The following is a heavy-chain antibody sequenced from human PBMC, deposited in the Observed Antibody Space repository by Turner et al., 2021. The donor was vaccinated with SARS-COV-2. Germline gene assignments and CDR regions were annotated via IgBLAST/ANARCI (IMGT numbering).Heavy chain of an antibody. CDR2: IYSGGST. Sequence: QVQLVESGGGVVQPGRSLRLSCAASGFTFSSYAMHWVRQAPGKGLEWVAVIYSGGSTYYADSVKGRFTISRDNSKNTLYLQMNSLRAEDTAVYYCARDLYYYGMDVWGQGTTVTVSS. J-gene: IGHJ6*02. CDR3: ARDLYYYGMDV. CDR1: GFTFSSYA. V-gene: IGHV3-30*14.